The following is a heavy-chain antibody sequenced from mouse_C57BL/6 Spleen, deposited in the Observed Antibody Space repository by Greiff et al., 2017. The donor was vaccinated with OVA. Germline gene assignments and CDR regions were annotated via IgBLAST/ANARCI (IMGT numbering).Heavy chain of an antibody. J-gene: IGHJ2*01. V-gene: IGHV5-17*01. D-gene: IGHD3-2*02. CDR3: ARDRLRHFDY. Sequence: EVQLVESGGGLVKPGGSLKLSCAASGFTFSDYGMHWVRQAPEKGLEWVAYISSGSSTIHYADTVKGRFTISRDNAKNTLFLQMTSLRSEDTAMYYCARDRLRHFDYWGQGTTLTVSS. CDR2: ISSGSSTI. CDR1: GFTFSDYG.